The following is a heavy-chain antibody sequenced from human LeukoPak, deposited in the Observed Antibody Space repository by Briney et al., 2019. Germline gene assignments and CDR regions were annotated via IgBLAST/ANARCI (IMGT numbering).Heavy chain of an antibody. Sequence: SETLSLTCTVAGSSITSYYWNWIRQPAEKGLEWIGRIYSSGCTNYNPSLQSRVTMSVNTSENQFSLKLSSVTAADTAVYYCARDLGSAYGVPRWFDPWGQGTLVTVSS. CDR2: IYSSGCT. J-gene: IGHJ5*02. CDR3: ARDLGSAYGVPRWFDP. CDR1: GSSITSYY. D-gene: IGHD4-17*01. V-gene: IGHV4-4*07.